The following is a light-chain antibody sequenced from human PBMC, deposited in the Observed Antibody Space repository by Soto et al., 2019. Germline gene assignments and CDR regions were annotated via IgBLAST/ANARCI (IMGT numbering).Light chain of an antibody. Sequence: DIQMTQSPSTLSASVGDRVTITCRASRSISNWLAWYQQNPGKAPKLLIYDVSSLESGVPSRFSGSGSGTECTLTISSLQPDDFSTYYCQQYNSFSPRTFGQGPKVEIK. CDR2: DVS. V-gene: IGKV1-5*01. J-gene: IGKJ1*01. CDR1: RSISNW. CDR3: QQYNSFSPRT.